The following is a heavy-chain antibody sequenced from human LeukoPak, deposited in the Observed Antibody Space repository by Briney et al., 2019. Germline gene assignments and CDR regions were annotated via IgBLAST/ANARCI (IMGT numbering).Heavy chain of an antibody. CDR2: IYHSGST. J-gene: IGHJ4*02. Sequence: PSETLSLTCAVSGYSISSGYYWGGIRQPPGKGLEWIGSIYHSGSTYYNPSLKSRVTISVDTSKNQFSLKLSSVTAADTAVYYCARKQSRDGYNAYSKVPYFDYWGQGTLVTVSS. CDR1: GYSISSGYY. V-gene: IGHV4-38-2*01. D-gene: IGHD5-24*01. CDR3: ARKQSRDGYNAYSKVPYFDY.